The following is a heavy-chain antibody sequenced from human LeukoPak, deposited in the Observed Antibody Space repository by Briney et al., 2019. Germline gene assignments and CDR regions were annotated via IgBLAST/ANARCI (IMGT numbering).Heavy chain of an antibody. CDR3: ARDYVWGSYRYPY. V-gene: IGHV3-23*01. J-gene: IGHJ4*02. CDR1: GFTFSSYA. Sequence: GGSLRLSCAASGFTFSSYAMSWVRQAPGKGLEWVSAISGSGGSTYYADSVKGRFTISRDNSKNTLYLRMNSLRAEDTAVYYCARDYVWGSYRYPYWGQGTLVTVSS. CDR2: ISGSGGST. D-gene: IGHD3-16*02.